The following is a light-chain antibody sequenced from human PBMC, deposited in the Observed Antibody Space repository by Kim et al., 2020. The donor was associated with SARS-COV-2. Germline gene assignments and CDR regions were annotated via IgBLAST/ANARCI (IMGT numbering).Light chain of an antibody. CDR2: DTS. CDR3: FLSDSGAVV. J-gene: IGLJ2*01. CDR1: TGAVTSGHY. V-gene: IGLV7-46*01. Sequence: QAVVTQEPSLTVSPGGTVTLTCGSSTGAVTSGHYPHWFQQKPGQAPRTLIYDTSNKHSWTPARFSGSLLGGKAALTLSGAQPEDEAEYSCFLSDSGAVVFGGGTQLTVL.